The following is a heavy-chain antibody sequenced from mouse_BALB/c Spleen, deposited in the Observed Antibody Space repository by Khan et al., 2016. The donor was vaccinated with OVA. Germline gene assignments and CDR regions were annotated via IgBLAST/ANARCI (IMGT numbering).Heavy chain of an antibody. CDR2: INPYNGGT. D-gene: IGHD2-13*01. J-gene: IGHJ3*01. CDR3: VRSASYGDYVEAWFAY. Sequence: EVQLQQSGPELVKPGASMKMSCKASGYSFTGYTMNWVKQSRVKNLEWIGLINPYNGGTAYNLKFGGKATLTVDKSSNTAYMELLSLTSDDSAVYYCVRSASYGDYVEAWFAYWGQGTLVTVSA. CDR1: GYSFTGYT. V-gene: IGHV1-18*01.